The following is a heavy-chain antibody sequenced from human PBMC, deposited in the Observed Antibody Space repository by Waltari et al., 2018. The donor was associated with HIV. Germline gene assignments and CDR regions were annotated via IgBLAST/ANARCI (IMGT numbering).Heavy chain of an antibody. CDR2: IWYDGSNK. Sequence: QVQLVESGGGVVQPGRSLRLSCAASGFPFRSSAMPGVRQAPDKGLEWVAAIWYDGSNKNYAESVKGRFTISRDNSKNTLYLHMDYLRPEDTAMYYCARQDYSSSSGYYLGLDYWGQGTLVTVSS. CDR1: GFPFRSSA. D-gene: IGHD6-19*01. V-gene: IGHV3-33*08. J-gene: IGHJ4*02. CDR3: ARQDYSSSSGYYLGLDY.